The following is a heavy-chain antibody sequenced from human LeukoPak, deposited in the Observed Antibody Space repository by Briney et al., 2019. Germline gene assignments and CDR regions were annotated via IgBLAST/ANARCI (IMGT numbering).Heavy chain of an antibody. J-gene: IGHJ5*02. V-gene: IGHV5-51*01. Sequence: GESLKISCKGSGYSFTSYWIGWVRQMPRKGLEGMGIIYPGDSDTRYSPSFQGQVTISADKSISTAYLQWSSLKASDTAMYYCARLSSSSWYSTTWFDPWGQGTLVTVSS. D-gene: IGHD6-13*01. CDR3: ARLSSSSWYSTTWFDP. CDR2: IYPGDSDT. CDR1: GYSFTSYW.